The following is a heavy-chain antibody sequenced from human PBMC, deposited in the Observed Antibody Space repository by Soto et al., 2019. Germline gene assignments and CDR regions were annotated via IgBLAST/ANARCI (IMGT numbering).Heavy chain of an antibody. V-gene: IGHV1-18*04. Sequence: QVPLVQSGAEVKKPGASVKVSCKASGYTFTSYVISWVRQAPGQGLEWMGWVSPYNGQTKYPQKFQGRVSMTTDTSTNTAYMELRSLRSDDTAVHYCARTPTHNWNPLYYMDVWGKGTTVTVSS. CDR1: GYTFTSYV. J-gene: IGHJ6*03. CDR3: ARTPTHNWNPLYYMDV. D-gene: IGHD1-20*01. CDR2: VSPYNGQT.